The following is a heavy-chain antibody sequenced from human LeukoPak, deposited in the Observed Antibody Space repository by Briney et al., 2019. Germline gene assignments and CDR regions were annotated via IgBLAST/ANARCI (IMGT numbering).Heavy chain of an antibody. CDR1: GYILTTYG. Sequence: ASVKVSCKASGYILTTYGFSWVRQAPGQGLEWMGWISPYNGNTNYAQKFQGRATMTADTSTSIVYMELRSLRSDDTAVYYCARGPYYGSGSRADGMDVWGKGTTATVSS. CDR2: ISPYNGNT. V-gene: IGHV1-18*04. D-gene: IGHD3-10*01. CDR3: ARGPYYGSGSRADGMDV. J-gene: IGHJ6*04.